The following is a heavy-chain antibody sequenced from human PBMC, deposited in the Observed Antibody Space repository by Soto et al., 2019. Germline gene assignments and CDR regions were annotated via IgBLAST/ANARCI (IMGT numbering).Heavy chain of an antibody. Sequence: SETLSLTCAVSGGSISSSNWWSWVRQPPGKGLEWIGEIYHSGSTNYNPSLKSRVTISVDKSKNQFSLKLSSVTAADMAVYYCARDVTTPNYYYYGMDVWGQGTTVTVSS. CDR3: ARDVTTPNYYYYGMDV. CDR1: GGSISSSNW. V-gene: IGHV4-4*02. CDR2: IYHSGST. J-gene: IGHJ6*02. D-gene: IGHD2-15*01.